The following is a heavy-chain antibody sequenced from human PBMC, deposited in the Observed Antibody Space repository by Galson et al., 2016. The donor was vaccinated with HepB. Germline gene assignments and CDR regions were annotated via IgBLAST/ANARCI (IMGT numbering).Heavy chain of an antibody. Sequence: SETLSLTCTVSGASITSSNYSWAWIRQPPGRGLEWIGSVYYGGLAFYKPSLESRLTISIDTSKSQFSLRLSSVTAADTALYYCSRHDLFGNWFDPWGQGTLVTVSS. V-gene: IGHV4-39*01. J-gene: IGHJ5*02. CDR2: VYYGGLA. CDR3: SRHDLFGNWFDP. D-gene: IGHD3-10*01. CDR1: GASITSSNYS.